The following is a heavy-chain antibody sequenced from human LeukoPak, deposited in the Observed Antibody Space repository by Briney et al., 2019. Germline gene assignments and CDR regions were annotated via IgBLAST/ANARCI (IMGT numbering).Heavy chain of an antibody. Sequence: SETLSLTCTVSGGSISSSSYYWGWIRQPPGKGLEWIGSIYYSGSTYYNPSLKSRVTISVDTSKNQFSLKLSSVTAADTAVYDCAREYSSSLDYWGQGILVTVSS. CDR2: IYYSGST. J-gene: IGHJ4*02. D-gene: IGHD6-6*01. V-gene: IGHV4-39*07. CDR3: AREYSSSLDY. CDR1: GGSISSSSYY.